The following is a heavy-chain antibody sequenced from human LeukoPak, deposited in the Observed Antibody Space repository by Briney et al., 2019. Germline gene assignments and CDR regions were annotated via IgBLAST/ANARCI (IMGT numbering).Heavy chain of an antibody. J-gene: IGHJ6*02. CDR2: INPSGGST. V-gene: IGHV1-46*01. CDR3: ARGDDIVVVPAARYYYYGMDV. D-gene: IGHD2-2*01. CDR1: GYTFTNYY. Sequence: GASVKVSCKASGYTFTNYYMHWVRQAPGQGLEWMGIINPSGGSTSYAQKFQGRVTMTRDTSTSTVYMELSSLRSEDTAVYYCARGDDIVVVPAARYYYYGMDVWGQGTTVTVSS.